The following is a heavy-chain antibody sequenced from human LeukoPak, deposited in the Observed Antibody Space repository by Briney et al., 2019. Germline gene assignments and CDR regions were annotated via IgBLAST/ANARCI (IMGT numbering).Heavy chain of an antibody. J-gene: IGHJ5*02. Sequence: GGSLRLSCAASGFTFSSYAMSWVRQAPGEGMEWVSAISGSGGSTYYADSVKGRFTISRDNSKNTLYLQMNSLRAEDTAVYYCAKGVSDSGYPHWFDPWGQGTLVTVSS. CDR1: GFTFSSYA. V-gene: IGHV3-23*01. CDR2: ISGSGGST. D-gene: IGHD5-12*01. CDR3: AKGVSDSGYPHWFDP.